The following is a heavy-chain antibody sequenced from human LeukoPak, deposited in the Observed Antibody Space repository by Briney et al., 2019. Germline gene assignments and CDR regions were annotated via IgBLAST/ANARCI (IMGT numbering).Heavy chain of an antibody. V-gene: IGHV4-59*12. CDR3: ARLSTYYDYVWGSYRYPSFDY. J-gene: IGHJ4*02. CDR2: IHYSGST. CDR1: GGSISSYY. Sequence: KPSETLSPTCTVSGGSISSYYWSWIRQPPGKGLEWIGYIHYSGSTNYNPSLKSRVTISVDTSKNQFSLKLSSVTAADTAVYYCARLSTYYDYVWGSYRYPSFDYWGQGTLVTVSS. D-gene: IGHD3-16*02.